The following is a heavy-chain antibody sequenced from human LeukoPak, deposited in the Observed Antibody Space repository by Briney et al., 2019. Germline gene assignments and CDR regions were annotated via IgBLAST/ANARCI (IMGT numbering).Heavy chain of an antibody. J-gene: IGHJ4*02. Sequence: GGSLRLSCAASGFTFNSYWMHWVRQAPGKGLLWVSRINTDGSSTHYADSVKGRLTLSRDNAKNMLYLQMNGLRAEATAVYYCVVWGEDSSGHRFDHWGQGTLVTVSS. D-gene: IGHD3-22*01. CDR3: VVWGEDSSGHRFDH. V-gene: IGHV3-74*01. CDR1: GFTFNSYW. CDR2: INTDGSST.